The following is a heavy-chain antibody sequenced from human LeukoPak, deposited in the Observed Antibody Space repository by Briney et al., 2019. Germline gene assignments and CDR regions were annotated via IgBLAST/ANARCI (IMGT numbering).Heavy chain of an antibody. CDR3: VRDRVPAALHFDY. D-gene: IGHD2-2*01. CDR2: IYYSGST. J-gene: IGHJ4*02. V-gene: IGHV4-59*11. CDR1: GGSISSHY. Sequence: SETLSLTCTVSGGSISSHYWSWIRQPPGKGLEWIGCIYYSGSTNYNPSLKSRITISVDTSKNQFSLKLSSVTAADTAVYYCVRDRVPAALHFDYWGQGTLVTVSS.